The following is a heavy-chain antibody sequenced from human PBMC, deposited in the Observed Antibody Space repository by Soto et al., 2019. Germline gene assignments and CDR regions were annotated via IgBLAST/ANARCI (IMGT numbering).Heavy chain of an antibody. Sequence: EVQLLESGGDLVQPGGSLRLSCVASEITFSSYAMSWVRQAPGKGLEWVSSISGSGDTTYYADSVKGRFTISRDNSKSTLYLQMNSLRVDDTAMYYCAKDPLVAASHIFVDCWGQGTLVTVSS. CDR2: ISGSGDTT. CDR1: EITFSSYA. CDR3: AKDPLVAASHIFVDC. J-gene: IGHJ4*02. V-gene: IGHV3-23*01. D-gene: IGHD2-15*01.